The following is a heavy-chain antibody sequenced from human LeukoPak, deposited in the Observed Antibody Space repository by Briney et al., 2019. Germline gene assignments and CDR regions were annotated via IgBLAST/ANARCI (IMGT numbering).Heavy chain of an antibody. CDR2: ISSSTTTM. Sequence: GGSLRLSCAASGFSFYTYSMDWVRQAPGKGLEGVSYISSSTTTMLYADSVKGRFTISRDNAKNSLYLQMDSLRAEDSAVYNWARGRHYYDRSVKRGADYWGQGTLVTVPS. CDR1: GFSFYTYS. J-gene: IGHJ4*02. D-gene: IGHD3-22*01. CDR3: ARGRHYYDRSVKRGADY. V-gene: IGHV3-48*01.